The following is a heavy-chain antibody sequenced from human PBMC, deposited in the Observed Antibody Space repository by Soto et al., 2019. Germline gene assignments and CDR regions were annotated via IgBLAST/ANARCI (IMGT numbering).Heavy chain of an antibody. CDR3: VNTYYYDSSGYYYFHRPFDY. CDR2: ISSNGGST. CDR1: GFTFSSYA. J-gene: IGHJ4*02. Sequence: GGSLRLSCSASGFTFSSYAMHWVRQAPGKGLEYVSAISSNGGSTYYADSVKGRFTISRDNSKNTLYLQMSSLRAEDTAVYYCVNTYYYDSSGYYYFHRPFDYWGQGTLVTVSS. D-gene: IGHD3-22*01. V-gene: IGHV3-64D*08.